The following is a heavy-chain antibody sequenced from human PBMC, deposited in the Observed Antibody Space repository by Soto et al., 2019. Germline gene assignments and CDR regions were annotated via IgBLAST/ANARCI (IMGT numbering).Heavy chain of an antibody. CDR1: GVTFSSET. J-gene: IGHJ4*02. CDR3: STELGDNPASPFDA. CDR2: IIPLFGTA. V-gene: IGHV1-69*01. Sequence: QVQLVQSGADVKKPGSSVKVSCQASGVTFSSETLGWVRQAPGQGLGWGGGIIPLFGTASYAQKFQGRVTITANESTTTVYLELSSLRSDDTAVYFFSTELGDNPASPFDAWGQGTLVTVSS. D-gene: IGHD1-1*01.